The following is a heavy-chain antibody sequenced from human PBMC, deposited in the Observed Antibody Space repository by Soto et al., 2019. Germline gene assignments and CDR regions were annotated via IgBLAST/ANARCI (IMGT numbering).Heavy chain of an antibody. D-gene: IGHD2-21*01. V-gene: IGHV3-74*01. Sequence: EVQLXXSGGGXVQPGGSXXVSXAASGFTFSDYWMHWVRQVPGXXLMWVSRIKGDGSRIDFADSVKGRXXXXXXXXXXXXXXXXXXXRAEDAAVYYCGRGGYHAYYIDYWGQGTLVTVSS. J-gene: IGHJ4*02. CDR3: GRGGYHAYYIDY. CDR2: IKGDGSRI. CDR1: GFTFSDYW.